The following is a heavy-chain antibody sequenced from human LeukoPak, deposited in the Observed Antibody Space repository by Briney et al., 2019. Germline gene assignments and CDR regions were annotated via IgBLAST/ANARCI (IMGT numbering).Heavy chain of an antibody. CDR2: IYYSGST. V-gene: IGHV4-39*07. Sequence: SETLSLTCTVSGGSISSYYWGWIRQPPGKGLEWIGSIYYSGSTYYNPSLKSRVTISVDTSKNQFSLKLSSVTAADTAVYYCARDFHYDSSGYPMEGYYMDVWGKGTTVTVSS. CDR1: GGSISSYY. CDR3: ARDFHYDSSGYPMEGYYMDV. J-gene: IGHJ6*03. D-gene: IGHD3-22*01.